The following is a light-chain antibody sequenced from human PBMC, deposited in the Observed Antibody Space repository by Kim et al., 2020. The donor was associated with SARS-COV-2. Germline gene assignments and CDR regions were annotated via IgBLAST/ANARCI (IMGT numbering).Light chain of an antibody. V-gene: IGLV3-21*04. CDR2: YDS. Sequence: YELTQPPSVSVAPGKTARITCGGNNIGSKSVHWYQQKPGQAPVLVIYYDSDRPSGIPERFSGSNSGNTATLTISRVEAGDEADYYCQVWDSSSDHWVFGGGTQLTVL. J-gene: IGLJ3*02. CDR3: QVWDSSSDHWV. CDR1: NIGSKS.